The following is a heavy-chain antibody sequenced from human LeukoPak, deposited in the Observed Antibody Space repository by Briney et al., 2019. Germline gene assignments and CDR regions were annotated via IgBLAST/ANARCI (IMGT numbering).Heavy chain of an antibody. CDR1: GFTFSVYD. CDR3: AREYYDSSGYYYKGVYFDY. J-gene: IGHJ4*02. CDR2: ISRGGIS. D-gene: IGHD3-22*01. Sequence: GGSLRLSCAASGFTFSVYDMYWIRQSPGKGLECVSVISRGGISYYADSVKGRFTISRDNSKNTLYLQMNSLRAEDTAVYYCAREYYDSSGYYYKGVYFDYWGQGTLVTVSS. V-gene: IGHV3-66*01.